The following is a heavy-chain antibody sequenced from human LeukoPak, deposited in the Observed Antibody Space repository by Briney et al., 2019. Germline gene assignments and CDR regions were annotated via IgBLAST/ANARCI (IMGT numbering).Heavy chain of an antibody. Sequence: SETLSLTCTVSGGSISSYYWSWIRQPPGKGLEWIGYIYYSGSTNYNPSLKSRVTISVDTSKNQFSLKLSSVTAADTAVYYCARGGGVAVARHYNWFDPWGQGTLVTVSS. CDR3: ARGGGVAVARHYNWFDP. CDR2: IYYSGST. CDR1: GGSISSYY. D-gene: IGHD6-19*01. J-gene: IGHJ5*02. V-gene: IGHV4-59*01.